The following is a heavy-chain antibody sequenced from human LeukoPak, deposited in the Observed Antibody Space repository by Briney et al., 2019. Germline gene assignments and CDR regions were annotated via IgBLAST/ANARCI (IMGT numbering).Heavy chain of an antibody. D-gene: IGHD5-18*01. CDR3: AAVPHEYSYGPGWGDY. CDR1: GFTFTSSA. Sequence: SVKVSCKASGFTFTSSAMQWVRQARGQRLEWIGWIVVGSGNTNYAQKFQERVTITKDMSTSTAYMELSSLRSEDTAVYYCAAVPHEYSYGPGWGDYWGQGTLVTVSS. CDR2: IVVGSGNT. J-gene: IGHJ4*02. V-gene: IGHV1-58*02.